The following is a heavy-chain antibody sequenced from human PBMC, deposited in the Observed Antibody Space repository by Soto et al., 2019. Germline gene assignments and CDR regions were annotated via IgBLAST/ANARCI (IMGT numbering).Heavy chain of an antibody. D-gene: IGHD2-2*01. CDR3: ARGRFYSETSTWFAF. J-gene: IGHJ5*01. CDR2: VSPNSGNT. V-gene: IGHV1-8*01. CDR1: GYTFTDYD. Sequence: QVQLVQSGTEVKKPGASVKVSCKASGYTFTDYDINWVRQAPGQGLERMGWVSPNSGNTVYAQKFQDRVTMTRDTSISTAYMELNNLRFEDTAMYYCARGRFYSETSTWFAFWGQGTPVTVSS.